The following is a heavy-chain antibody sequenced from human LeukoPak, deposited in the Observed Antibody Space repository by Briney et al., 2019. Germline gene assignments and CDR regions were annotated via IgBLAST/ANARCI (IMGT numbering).Heavy chain of an antibody. V-gene: IGHV4-4*07. CDR2: IYISGYT. D-gene: IGHD2-15*01. CDR3: ARDCSGGSSYEGVLDN. J-gene: IGHJ4*02. Sequence: SETLSLTCTVSGDSISSSYWSWIRQPAGKGLEWIGRIYISGYTNYNPSLKSRVTMSVDTSKNQFSLNVRSVTAADTAVYYCARDCSGGSSYEGVLDNWGQGTLVTVSS. CDR1: GDSISSSY.